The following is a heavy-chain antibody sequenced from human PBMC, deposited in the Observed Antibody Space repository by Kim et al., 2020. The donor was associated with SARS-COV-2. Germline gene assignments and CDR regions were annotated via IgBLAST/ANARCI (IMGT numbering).Heavy chain of an antibody. V-gene: IGHV3-23*01. CDR3: AKVLSRRAMIVVVGDAFDI. CDR2: ISGSGGST. CDR1: GFTFSSYA. J-gene: IGHJ3*02. D-gene: IGHD3-22*01. Sequence: GGSLRLSCAASGFTFSSYAMSWVRQAPGKGLEWVSAISGSGGSTYYADSVKGRFTISRDNSKNTLYLQMNSLRAEDTAVYYCAKVLSRRAMIVVVGDAFDIWGQGTMVTVSS.